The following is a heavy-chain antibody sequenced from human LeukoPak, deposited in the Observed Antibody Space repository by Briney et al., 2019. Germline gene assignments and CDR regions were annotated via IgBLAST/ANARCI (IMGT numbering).Heavy chain of an antibody. V-gene: IGHV4-39*01. CDR2: VYYGGNT. J-gene: IGHJ4*02. CDR3: ARAGGYYDTSGRHDH. CDR1: GGSISSSSYY. D-gene: IGHD3-22*01. Sequence: SETLSLTCTVSGGSISSSSYYWDWVRQPPGKGLEWIGNVYYGGNTFYNSSLESRVTISVDMSKNQFSLKLSSLTAADTAVYYCARAGGYYDTSGRHDHWGQGTLVTVSS.